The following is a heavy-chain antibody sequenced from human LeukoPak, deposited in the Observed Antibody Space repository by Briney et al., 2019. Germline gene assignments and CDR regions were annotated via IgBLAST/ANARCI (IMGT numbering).Heavy chain of an antibody. Sequence: LSETLSLTCAVSGGSISSGGYSWSWIRQPPGKGLEWIGYIYHSGSTYYNPSLKSRVTISVDRSKNQFSLKLSSVTAADTAVYYCARGGPYYGMDVWGQGTTVTVSS. J-gene: IGHJ6*02. CDR2: IYHSGST. CDR3: ARGGPYYGMDV. V-gene: IGHV4-30-2*01. CDR1: GGSISSGGYS.